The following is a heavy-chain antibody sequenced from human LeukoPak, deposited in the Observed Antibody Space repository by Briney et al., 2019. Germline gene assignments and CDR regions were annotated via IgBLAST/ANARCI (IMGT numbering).Heavy chain of an antibody. D-gene: IGHD3-22*01. Sequence: PGRSLRLSCAASGFTFSTYAMRWVRQAPGKGLEWVALISYDGSNKYYADSVKGRFTISRDNSKNTLYLQMNSLRTEDTAVYYCARDHDSSGYYYPIGGWFDPWGQGTLVTVSS. CDR3: ARDHDSSGYYYPIGGWFDP. V-gene: IGHV3-30*04. J-gene: IGHJ5*02. CDR1: GFTFSTYA. CDR2: ISYDGSNK.